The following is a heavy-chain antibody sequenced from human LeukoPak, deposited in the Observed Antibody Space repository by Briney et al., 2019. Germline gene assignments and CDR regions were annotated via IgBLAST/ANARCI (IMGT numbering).Heavy chain of an antibody. J-gene: IGHJ5*02. Sequence: PSETLSLTCTVSGASISSYYWSWIRQPPGKGLEWIGYIYYSGSTNYNPSLKSRVTISVDTSKNQFSLKLSSVTAADTAVYYCARDRDEPNWFDPWGQGTLVTVSP. CDR1: GASISSYY. V-gene: IGHV4-59*01. CDR3: ARDRDEPNWFDP. D-gene: IGHD3-10*01. CDR2: IYYSGST.